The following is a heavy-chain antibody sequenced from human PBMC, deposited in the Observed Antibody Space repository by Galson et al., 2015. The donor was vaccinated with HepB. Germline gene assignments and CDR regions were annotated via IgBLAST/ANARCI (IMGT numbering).Heavy chain of an antibody. D-gene: IGHD6-19*01. CDR2: IYSGGST. J-gene: IGHJ4*02. CDR1: GFTVSRNY. Sequence: SLRLSCAASGFTVSRNYMSWVRQAPGKGLEWGSVIYSGGSTYYADSVKGRFTISRDNSKNTLYLQMNSLRAEDTAVYYCAREMAVAHFDYWGQGTLVTVS. V-gene: IGHV3-53*01. CDR3: AREMAVAHFDY.